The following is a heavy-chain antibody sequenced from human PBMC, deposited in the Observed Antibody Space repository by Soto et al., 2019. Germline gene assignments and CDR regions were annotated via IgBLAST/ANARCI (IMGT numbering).Heavy chain of an antibody. D-gene: IGHD3-22*01. Sequence: SETLSLTCTVSGGSTSSYYWSWIRQPPGKGLEWIGYIYYSGSTNYNPSLKSRVTISVDTSKNQFSLKLSSVTAADTAVYYCARDPNHSSGFPLRAFDIWGQGTMVTVSS. CDR3: ARDPNHSSGFPLRAFDI. CDR1: GGSTSSYY. CDR2: IYYSGST. V-gene: IGHV4-59*01. J-gene: IGHJ3*02.